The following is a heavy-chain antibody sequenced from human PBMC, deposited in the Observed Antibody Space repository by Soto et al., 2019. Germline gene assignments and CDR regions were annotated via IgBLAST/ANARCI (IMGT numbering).Heavy chain of an antibody. J-gene: IGHJ4*02. CDR1: GFTFSSYS. V-gene: IGHV3-48*02. Sequence: GGSLRLSCAASGFTFSSYSMNWVRQAPGKGLEWVSYISSSSSTIYYADSVKGRFTISRDNAKNSLYLQMNSLRDEDTAVYYCARDVAAETYYYDSSGYYRYYFDYWGQGTLVTVSS. CDR2: ISSSSSTI. D-gene: IGHD3-22*01. CDR3: ARDVAAETYYYDSSGYYRYYFDY.